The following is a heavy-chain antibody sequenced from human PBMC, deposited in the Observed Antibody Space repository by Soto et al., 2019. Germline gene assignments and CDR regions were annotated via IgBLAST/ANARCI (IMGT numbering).Heavy chain of an antibody. CDR3: ARGGFQLLPDY. D-gene: IGHD2-2*01. J-gene: IGHJ4*02. V-gene: IGHV4-30-2*06. Sequence: SETLSLTCTVSGGSISNDNYSWSWIRQSRGKGLEWIGYIYYTGSTYCNPSLKSRVTISIDRSKNQFSLKLTSVTAADTAVYYCARGGFQLLPDYWGQGSLVTVYS. CDR2: IYYTGST. CDR1: GGSISNDNYS.